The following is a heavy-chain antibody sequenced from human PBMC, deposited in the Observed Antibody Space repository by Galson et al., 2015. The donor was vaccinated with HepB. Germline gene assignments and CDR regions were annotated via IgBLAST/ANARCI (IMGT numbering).Heavy chain of an antibody. CDR1: GFTFDDYA. V-gene: IGHV3-9*01. J-gene: IGHJ6*02. Sequence: SLRLSCAASGFTFDDYAMHWVRQAPGKGLEWVSGISWNSGSIGYADSVKGRFTISRDNAKNSLYLQMNSLRAEDTALYYCAKDVHYYYYGMDVWGQGTTVTVSS. CDR3: AKDVHYYYYGMDV. CDR2: ISWNSGSI.